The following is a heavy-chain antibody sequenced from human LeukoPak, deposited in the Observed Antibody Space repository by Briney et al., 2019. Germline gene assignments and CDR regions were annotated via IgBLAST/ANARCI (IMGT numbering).Heavy chain of an antibody. CDR3: AKSSTYYYGSGSYWSGVDV. D-gene: IGHD3-10*01. CDR2: ISGGGGTT. J-gene: IGHJ6*02. CDR1: GITLSNYG. Sequence: GGSLRLSCAVSGITLSNYGMSWVRQAPGKGLEWVAGISGGGGTTYYADSARGRFTISRDNSKNTLYLQMNSLRAEDTAVYYCAKSSTYYYGSGSYWSGVDVWGQGTTVTVSS. V-gene: IGHV3-23*01.